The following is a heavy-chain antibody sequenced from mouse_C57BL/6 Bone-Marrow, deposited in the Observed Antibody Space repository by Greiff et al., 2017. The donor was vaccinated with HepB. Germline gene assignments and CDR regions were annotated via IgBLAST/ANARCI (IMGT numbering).Heavy chain of an antibody. V-gene: IGHV1-81*01. J-gene: IGHJ2*01. Sequence: QVQLQQSGAELARPGASVKLSCKASGYTFTSYGISWVKQRTGQGLEWIGEIYPRSGNTYYNEKFKGKATLTADKSSSTAYMELRSLTSEDSAVYFCASHYGNYLYFDYWGQGTTLTVSS. CDR2: IYPRSGNT. CDR3: ASHYGNYLYFDY. D-gene: IGHD2-1*01. CDR1: GYTFTSYG.